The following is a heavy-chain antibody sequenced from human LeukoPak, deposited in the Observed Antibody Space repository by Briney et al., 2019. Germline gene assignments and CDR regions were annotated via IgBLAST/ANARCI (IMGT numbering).Heavy chain of an antibody. CDR2: ISGSGGST. D-gene: IGHD1-26*01. Sequence: GGSLRLSCAASGFTFSSYSMNWVRQAPGKGLEWVSAISGSGGSTYYADSVKGRFTISRDNSKNTLYLQMNSLRAEDTAVYYCAKKELLPDDYWGQGTLVTVSS. CDR1: GFTFSSYS. V-gene: IGHV3-23*01. J-gene: IGHJ4*02. CDR3: AKKELLPDDY.